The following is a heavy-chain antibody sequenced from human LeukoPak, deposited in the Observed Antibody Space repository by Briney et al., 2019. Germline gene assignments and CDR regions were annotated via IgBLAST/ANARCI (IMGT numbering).Heavy chain of an antibody. D-gene: IGHD1-26*01. CDR1: GFTFSSYA. Sequence: GGSLRLSCAASGFTFSSYAMHWVRQAPGKGLEWVAVISYDGSNKYYADSVKGRFTISRDNSKNTLYLQMNSLRAEDTAVHYCARRGSGSYYYFDYWGQGTLVTVSS. CDR2: ISYDGSNK. CDR3: ARRGSGSYYYFDY. J-gene: IGHJ4*02. V-gene: IGHV3-30*04.